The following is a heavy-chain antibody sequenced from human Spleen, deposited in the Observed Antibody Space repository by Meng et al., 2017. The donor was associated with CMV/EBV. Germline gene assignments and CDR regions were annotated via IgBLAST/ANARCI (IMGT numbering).Heavy chain of an antibody. J-gene: IGHJ4*02. Sequence: GESLKISCAASGFTFSSYWMHWVRQAPGKGLVWVSRINSDGSSTSYADSVKGRFTISRDNAKNTLYLQMNSLRAEDTAVYYCARGTTRIDYWGQGTLVTVSS. V-gene: IGHV3-74*01. CDR2: INSDGSST. D-gene: IGHD2-2*01. CDR1: GFTFSSYW. CDR3: ARGTTRIDY.